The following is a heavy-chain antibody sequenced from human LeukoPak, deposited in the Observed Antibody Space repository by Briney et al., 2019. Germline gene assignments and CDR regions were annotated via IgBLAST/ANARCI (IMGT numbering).Heavy chain of an antibody. CDR2: IYYSGST. Sequence: KPSETLSLTCTVSGGSISSYYWSWIRQPPGKGLEWIGYIYYSGSTNYNPSLKSRVTISVDTSKNQFSLKLSSVTAADTAVYYCARGLIAAREYYFDSWGQGTLVTVSS. V-gene: IGHV4-59*01. CDR1: GGSISSYY. CDR3: ARGLIAAREYYFDS. D-gene: IGHD6-6*01. J-gene: IGHJ4*02.